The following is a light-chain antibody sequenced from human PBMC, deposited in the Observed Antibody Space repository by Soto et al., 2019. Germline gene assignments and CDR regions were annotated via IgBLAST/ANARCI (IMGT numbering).Light chain of an antibody. CDR3: QQYNNWPRT. CDR2: GAS. Sequence: EIVMTQSPATLSVSPGERATLSCRASESVSTNLAWYQQKPGQAPRLLISGASTRATGIPARFVGSGSGTEFTLTISSLQSEDFAIYYCQQYNNWPRTFGQGTKVEMK. V-gene: IGKV3-15*01. J-gene: IGKJ1*01. CDR1: ESVSTN.